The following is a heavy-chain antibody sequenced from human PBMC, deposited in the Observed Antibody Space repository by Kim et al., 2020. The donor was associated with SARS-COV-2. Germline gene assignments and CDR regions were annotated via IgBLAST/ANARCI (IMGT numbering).Heavy chain of an antibody. Sequence: GESLKISCMGSGYNFATYWIGWVRQMPGKGLEWMGVIYPGDSDTRYSPSFQGQVTISADKSIGTAYLQWSNLKASDTAMYYCARQDVYRSGWSFSADAFHIWGQGTMVTVSS. CDR2: IYPGDSDT. D-gene: IGHD6-19*01. J-gene: IGHJ3*02. CDR3: ARQDVYRSGWSFSADAFHI. CDR1: GYNFATYW. V-gene: IGHV5-51*01.